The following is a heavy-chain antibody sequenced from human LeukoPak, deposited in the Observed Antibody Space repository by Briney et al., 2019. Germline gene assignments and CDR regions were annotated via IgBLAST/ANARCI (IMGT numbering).Heavy chain of an antibody. D-gene: IGHD3-9*01. CDR2: IYYSGST. CDR3: ARETGQYYDILTGYPYNWFDP. V-gene: IGHV4-59*12. CDR1: GGSISSYY. Sequence: SETLSLTCTVSGGSISSYYWSWIWQPPGKGLEWIGYIYYSGSTNYNPSLKSRVTISVDTSKNQFSLKLSSVTAADTAVYYCARETGQYYDILTGYPYNWFDPWGQGTLVTVSS. J-gene: IGHJ5*02.